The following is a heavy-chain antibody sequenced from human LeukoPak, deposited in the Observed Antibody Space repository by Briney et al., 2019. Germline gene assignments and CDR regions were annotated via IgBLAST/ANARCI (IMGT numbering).Heavy chain of an antibody. Sequence: TSETLSLTCTVSGGSISSYYWSWIRQPAGKGLEWIGRIYTSGSINYNPSLKSRVTMSVDTSKNQFSLKLSSVTAADTAVYYCALSPPPRRGYSGYDYDYWGQGTLVTVSS. J-gene: IGHJ4*02. V-gene: IGHV4-4*07. CDR1: GGSISSYY. CDR3: ALSPPPRRGYSGYDYDY. CDR2: IYTSGSI. D-gene: IGHD5-12*01.